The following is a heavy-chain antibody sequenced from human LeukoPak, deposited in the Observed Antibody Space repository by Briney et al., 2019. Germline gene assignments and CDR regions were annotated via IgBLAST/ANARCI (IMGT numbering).Heavy chain of an antibody. D-gene: IGHD2-2*01. CDR3: ARGVVVVPAAIRGVRFDP. J-gene: IGHJ5*02. CDR1: GFTFSGYS. V-gene: IGHV3-21*01. Sequence: GGSLRLSCAASGFTFSGYSMNWVRQAPGKGLEWVSSISSSSSYIYYADSVKGRFTISRDNAKNSLYLQMNSLRAGDTAVYYCARGVVVVPAAIRGVRFDPWGQGTLVTVSS. CDR2: ISSSSSYI.